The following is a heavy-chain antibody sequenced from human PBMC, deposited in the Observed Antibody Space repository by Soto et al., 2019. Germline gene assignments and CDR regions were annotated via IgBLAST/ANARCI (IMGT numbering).Heavy chain of an antibody. CDR2: ISGSGGST. CDR1: GFTFSSYA. Sequence: GGSLRLSCAASGFTFSSYAMSWVRQAPGKGLEWVSAISGSGGSTYYADAVKGRFTISRDNSKNTLYLQMNSLRAEDTAVYFCAKDRVLWFGELLPNLDYWGQGTLVTVSS. V-gene: IGHV3-23*01. D-gene: IGHD3-10*01. J-gene: IGHJ4*02. CDR3: AKDRVLWFGELLPNLDY.